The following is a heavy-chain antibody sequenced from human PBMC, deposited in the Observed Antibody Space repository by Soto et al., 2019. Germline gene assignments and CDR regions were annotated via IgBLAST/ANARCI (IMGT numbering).Heavy chain of an antibody. D-gene: IGHD2-15*01. Sequence: TLSLTCTVSGGSISSGDYYWSWIRQPPGKGLEWIGYIYYSGSTYYNPSLKSRVTISVDTSKNQFSLKLSSVTAADTAVYYCALVVVAATRWYYFDYWGQGTLVTVSS. J-gene: IGHJ4*02. CDR1: GGSISSGDYY. V-gene: IGHV4-30-4*01. CDR3: ALVVVAATRWYYFDY. CDR2: IYYSGST.